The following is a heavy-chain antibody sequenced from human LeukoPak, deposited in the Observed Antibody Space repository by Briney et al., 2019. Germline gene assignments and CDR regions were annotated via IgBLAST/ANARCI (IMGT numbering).Heavy chain of an antibody. CDR1: GFTFSSYG. Sequence: GGSLRLSCAASGFTFSSYGMHWVRQAPGKGLEWVAVISYDGSNKYYADSVKGRFTISRDNSKNMLYLQMNSLRAEDTAVYYCAKSGSPYYYGMDVWGKGTTVTVSS. V-gene: IGHV3-30*18. J-gene: IGHJ6*04. CDR3: AKSGSPYYYGMDV. D-gene: IGHD3-10*01. CDR2: ISYDGSNK.